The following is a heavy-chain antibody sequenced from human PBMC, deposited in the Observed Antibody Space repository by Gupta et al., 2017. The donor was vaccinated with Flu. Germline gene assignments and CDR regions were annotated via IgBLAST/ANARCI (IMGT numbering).Heavy chain of an antibody. CDR3: ARRGGGHCSGGTCYSFDY. Sequence: QVQLVQSGAEVKQPGSSVKVSCQASGVTFSDYAINWVRRAPGQGLEWMGGIIPVFGPTKYAQKVQGRATITADESTNTAYLELSSLRSEDTAVYYCARRGGGHCSGGTCYSFDYWGQGTLVTVSA. V-gene: IGHV1-69*01. J-gene: IGHJ4*02. D-gene: IGHD2-15*01. CDR2: IIPVFGPT. CDR1: GVTFSDYA.